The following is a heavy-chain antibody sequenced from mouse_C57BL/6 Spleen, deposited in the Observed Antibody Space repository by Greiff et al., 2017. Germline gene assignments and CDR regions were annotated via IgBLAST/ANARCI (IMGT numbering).Heavy chain of an antibody. V-gene: IGHV1-52*01. CDR3: ARSGVLRDYEGYFDY. J-gene: IGHJ2*01. D-gene: IGHD2-4*01. CDR1: GYTFTSYW. CDR2: IDPSDSET. Sequence: QVQLKQPGAELVRPGSSVKLSCKASGYTFTSYWMHWVKQRPIQGLEWIGNIDPSDSETHYNQKFKDKATLTVDKSSSTAYMQLSSLTSEDSAVYYCARSGVLRDYEGYFDYWGQGTTLTVSS.